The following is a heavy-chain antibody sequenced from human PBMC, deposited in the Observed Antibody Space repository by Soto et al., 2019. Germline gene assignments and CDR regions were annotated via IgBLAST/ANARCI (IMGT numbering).Heavy chain of an antibody. J-gene: IGHJ3*01. Sequence: AGSLRLSCAASGLTLSSYAMSWVRQAPGKGLEWVSAISGSGDSTYYADSVKGRFTISRDNSKNTLYVQMNSLRAEDTAEYYCARELGYCSGGNCYMDGAFDFWGQGTMVTVSS. CDR3: ARELGYCSGGNCYMDGAFDF. CDR2: ISGSGDST. V-gene: IGHV3-23*01. D-gene: IGHD2-15*01. CDR1: GLTLSSYA.